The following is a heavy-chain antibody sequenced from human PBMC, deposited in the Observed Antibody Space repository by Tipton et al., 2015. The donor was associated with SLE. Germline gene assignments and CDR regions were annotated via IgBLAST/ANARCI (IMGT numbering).Heavy chain of an antibody. V-gene: IGHV3-11*01. D-gene: IGHD4-11*01. CDR1: GFTFSDYY. CDR3: ARVSWYSNSFDY. J-gene: IGHJ4*02. Sequence: SLRLSCAASGFTFSDYYMSWIRQAPGKGLEWVSYISSSGSTIYYADSVKGRFTISRDNSKNTLYLQMNSLRAEDTAVYYCARVSWYSNSFDYWGQGTLVTVSS. CDR2: ISSSGSTI.